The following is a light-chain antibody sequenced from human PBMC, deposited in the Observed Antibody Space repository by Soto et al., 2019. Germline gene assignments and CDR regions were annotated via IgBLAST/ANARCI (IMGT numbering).Light chain of an antibody. CDR3: QQYGSSPRT. CDR2: GAS. J-gene: IGKJ1*01. V-gene: IGKV3-20*01. CDR1: QSVSSDY. Sequence: EIVLTQSPGTLSLSPGERATLSCRASQSVSSDYLAWYQQKPGQAPRLLIYGASRTATGIPDRFSGSGSGTDFTLTISRLEPEDFAVYYCQQYGSSPRTFGQGTKVEI.